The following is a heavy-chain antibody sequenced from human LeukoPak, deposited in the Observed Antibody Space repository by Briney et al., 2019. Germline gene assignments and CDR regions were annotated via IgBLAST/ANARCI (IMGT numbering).Heavy chain of an antibody. J-gene: IGHJ4*02. Sequence: SETLSLTCAVSAYSISSDYYWGWIRQSPGKGLELIGSIYHSGSTYYNPSLKSRVTISVDTSKNQFPLKLSPVTAADTAVYFCARLGYCSRTTCSRSAKFDYWGQGTLVTVSS. D-gene: IGHD2-2*01. CDR2: IYHSGST. CDR1: AYSISSDYY. V-gene: IGHV4-38-2*01. CDR3: ARLGYCSRTTCSRSAKFDY.